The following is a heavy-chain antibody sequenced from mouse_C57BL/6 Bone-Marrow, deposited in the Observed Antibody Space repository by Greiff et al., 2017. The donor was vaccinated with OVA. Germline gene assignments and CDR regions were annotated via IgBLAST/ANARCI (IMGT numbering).Heavy chain of an antibody. D-gene: IGHD2-12*01. Sequence: QAQLQQPGAELVKPGASVKLSCKASGYTFTSYWMHWVKQRPGQGLEWIGMIHPNSGSTNYNEKFKSKATLTVDKSSSTAYMQLSSLTSEDSAVYYCARENYKGWFAYWGQGTLVTVSA. CDR1: GYTFTSYW. CDR3: ARENYKGWFAY. J-gene: IGHJ3*01. CDR2: IHPNSGST. V-gene: IGHV1-64*01.